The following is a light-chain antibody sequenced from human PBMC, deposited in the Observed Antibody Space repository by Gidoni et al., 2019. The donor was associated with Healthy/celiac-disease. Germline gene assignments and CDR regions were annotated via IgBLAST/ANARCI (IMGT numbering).Light chain of an antibody. CDR2: DAS. CDR1: QSVSSY. V-gene: IGKV3-11*01. J-gene: IGKJ5*01. Sequence: PGERATLSCRASQSVSSYLAWYQQKPGQAPRLLIYDASNRATGIPARFSGSGSGTDFTLTISSLEPEDFAVYYCQQRSNWPPITFGQGTRLEIK. CDR3: QQRSNWPPIT.